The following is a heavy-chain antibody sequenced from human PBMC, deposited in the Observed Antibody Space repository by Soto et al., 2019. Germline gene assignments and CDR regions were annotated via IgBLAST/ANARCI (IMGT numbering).Heavy chain of an antibody. J-gene: IGHJ5*02. V-gene: IGHV3-15*01. Sequence: GGSLRLSCAASGFTFSNAWMSWVRQAPGKGLEWVGRIKSKTDGGTTDYAAPVKGRFTISRDDSKNTLYLQMNSLKTEDTAVYYCTTHCSGGSCYPRVGWFDPWGQGTLVTVSS. CDR1: GFTFSNAW. CDR2: IKSKTDGGTT. CDR3: TTHCSGGSCYPRVGWFDP. D-gene: IGHD2-15*01.